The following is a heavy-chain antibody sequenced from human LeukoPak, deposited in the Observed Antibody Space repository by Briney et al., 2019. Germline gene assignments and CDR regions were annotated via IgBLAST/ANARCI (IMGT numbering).Heavy chain of an antibody. CDR1: GYTFTGYD. Sequence: RASVKVSCKASGYTFTGYDINWVRQAAGQGLEWVGGIIPIFGTANYAQKFQGRVTITADESTSTAYMELSSLRSEDTAVYYCASHQEYSSSRGAFDIWGQGTMVTVSS. CDR2: IIPIFGTA. CDR3: ASHQEYSSSRGAFDI. V-gene: IGHV1-69*13. J-gene: IGHJ3*02. D-gene: IGHD6-6*01.